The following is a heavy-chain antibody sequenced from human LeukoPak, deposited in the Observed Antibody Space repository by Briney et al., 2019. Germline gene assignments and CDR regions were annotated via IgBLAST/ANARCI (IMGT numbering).Heavy chain of an antibody. D-gene: IGHD2-2*01. CDR2: IYYSGST. CDR1: GGSISRGDYY. Sequence: SETLSLTCTVSGGSISRGDYYWSWIRQPPGKGLEWIGYIYYSGSTYYNPSLKSRVTISVDTSKNQFSLKLSSVTAADTAVYYCARRARVYCSSTSCEYYYYYYMDVWGKGTTVTVSS. CDR3: ARRARVYCSSTSCEYYYYYYMDV. V-gene: IGHV4-30-4*08. J-gene: IGHJ6*03.